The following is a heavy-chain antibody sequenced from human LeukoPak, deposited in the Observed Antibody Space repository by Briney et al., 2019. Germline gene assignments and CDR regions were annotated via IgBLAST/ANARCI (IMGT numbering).Heavy chain of an antibody. CDR3: ARRGGSFPSFDY. CDR1: GGSISSGSYY. Sequence: SETLSLTCTVSGGSISSGSYYWSWIRQPAGKGLEWIGRIYTSGSTNYNPSLKSRITISVDTSKNQFSLKLSSVTAADTAVYYCARRGGSFPSFDYWGRGTLVTVSS. V-gene: IGHV4-61*02. D-gene: IGHD1-26*01. CDR2: IYTSGST. J-gene: IGHJ4*02.